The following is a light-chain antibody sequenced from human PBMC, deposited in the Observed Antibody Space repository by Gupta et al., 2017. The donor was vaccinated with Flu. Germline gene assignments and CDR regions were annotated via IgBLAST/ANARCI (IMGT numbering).Light chain of an antibody. CDR1: KIGSKS. J-gene: IGLJ1*01. CDR3: QVWDSDSDHHV. V-gene: IGLV3-21*02. Sequence: GQTARITCGGNKIGSKSVHWYQQKPGQAPVLVVYDDIDRPSGIPERFSGSNSENTATLTISRVEAGDEADYYCQVWDSDSDHHVFGTGTKVTVL. CDR2: DDI.